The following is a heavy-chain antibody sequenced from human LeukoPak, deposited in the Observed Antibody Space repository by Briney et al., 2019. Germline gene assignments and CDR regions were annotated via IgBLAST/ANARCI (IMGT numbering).Heavy chain of an antibody. Sequence: GGSLRLSCAASGFIVSSNYMSWVRQAPGKGLEWVSVIYSGGSTYCADSVKGGFTISRDNSKNTLYLQMNSLRAEDTAVYYCARTAVGYSYGFGVLYFDYWGQGTLVTVSS. CDR2: IYSGGST. CDR1: GFIVSSNY. J-gene: IGHJ4*02. D-gene: IGHD5-18*01. V-gene: IGHV3-66*01. CDR3: ARTAVGYSYGFGVLYFDY.